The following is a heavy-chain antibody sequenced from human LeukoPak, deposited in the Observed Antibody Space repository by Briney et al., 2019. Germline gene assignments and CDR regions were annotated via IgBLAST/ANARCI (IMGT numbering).Heavy chain of an antibody. Sequence: SETLSLTCTVSGGSISSYYWSWIRQPPGKGLEWIGYIYYSGSTNYNPSLKSRVTISVDTSKNQFSLKLSSVTAADTAVYYCARSSSGYYPDYYFDYWGQGTLVTVSS. CDR3: ARSSSGYYPDYYFDY. D-gene: IGHD3-22*01. CDR1: GGSISSYY. J-gene: IGHJ4*02. V-gene: IGHV4-59*08. CDR2: IYYSGST.